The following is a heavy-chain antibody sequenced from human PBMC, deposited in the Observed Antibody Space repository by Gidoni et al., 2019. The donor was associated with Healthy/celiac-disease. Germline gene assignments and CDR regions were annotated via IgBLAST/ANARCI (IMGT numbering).Heavy chain of an antibody. J-gene: IGHJ4*02. CDR3: ARDKKRWGSYFDY. D-gene: IGHD3-10*01. V-gene: IGHV3-48*01. Sequence: EVQLVESGGGLVQPGGSLRLSCAASGFTFSSYSMNWVRQAPGKGLGGVSYISSSSSTIYYADSVKGRFTISRDNAKNSLYLQMNSLRAEDTAVYYCARDKKRWGSYFDYWGQGTLVTVSS. CDR1: GFTFSSYS. CDR2: ISSSSSTI.